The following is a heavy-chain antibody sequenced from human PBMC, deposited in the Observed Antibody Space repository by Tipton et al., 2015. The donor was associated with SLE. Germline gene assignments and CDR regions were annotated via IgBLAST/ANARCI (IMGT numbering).Heavy chain of an antibody. Sequence: TLSLTCTVSGYSISSGYYWGWIRQPPGKGLEWIGSIYHSGSTYYNPSLKGRVTISVDTSKNQFSLKLSSVTAADTAVYYCAVLRFLEWFFDYWGQGTLVTVSS. V-gene: IGHV4-38-2*02. D-gene: IGHD3-3*01. J-gene: IGHJ4*02. CDR3: AVLRFLEWFFDY. CDR2: IYHSGST. CDR1: GYSISSGYY.